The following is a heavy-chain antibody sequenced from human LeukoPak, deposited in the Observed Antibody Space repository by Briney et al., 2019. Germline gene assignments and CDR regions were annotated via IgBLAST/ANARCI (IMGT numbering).Heavy chain of an antibody. J-gene: IGHJ4*02. D-gene: IGHD2-2*01. CDR3: ARDGTSTYDY. CDR2: ISGKNDNP. CDR1: GYTFSNFG. Sequence: ASVKVSCKDSGYTFSNFGLSWVRQAPGQGLAWMGWISGKNDNPNHEQQSQGRFTVTSDSSTRTAYMELKRLRSDGTAVYYCARDGTSTYDYGGQGTLVTVSS. V-gene: IGHV1-18*01.